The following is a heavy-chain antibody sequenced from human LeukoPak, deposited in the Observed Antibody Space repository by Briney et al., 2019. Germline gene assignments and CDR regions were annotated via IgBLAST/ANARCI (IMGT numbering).Heavy chain of an antibody. V-gene: IGHV3-11*04. CDR1: GFTFSDYY. D-gene: IGHD3-9*01. CDR2: ISSSGSTI. J-gene: IGHJ4*02. Sequence: PGGSLRLSCAASGFTFSDYYMSWIRQAPGKGLEWVSYISSSGSTIYYADSVKGRFTISRDNAKNSLYLQMNSLRAEDTAVYYCARDLPWRPPIRYFDWLHPQGGLDYWGQGTLVTVSS. CDR3: ARDLPWRPPIRYFDWLHPQGGLDY.